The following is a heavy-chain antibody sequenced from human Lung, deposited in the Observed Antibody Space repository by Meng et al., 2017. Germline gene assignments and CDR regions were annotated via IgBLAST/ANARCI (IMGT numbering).Heavy chain of an antibody. V-gene: IGHV4-4*07. CDR1: GGSISGYF. CDR3: ARGVGSLDF. J-gene: IGHJ4*02. Sequence: QVQLQEPGPGLVKPSETLSLTCDVSGGSISGYFWTWIRQPAGKGLDWIGRVYSSGSANYNPSLKSRVTMSVDRSKNQFSLQLTSVTAADTAVYYCARGVGSLDFWGQGALVIVSS. CDR2: VYSSGSA. D-gene: IGHD5/OR15-5a*01.